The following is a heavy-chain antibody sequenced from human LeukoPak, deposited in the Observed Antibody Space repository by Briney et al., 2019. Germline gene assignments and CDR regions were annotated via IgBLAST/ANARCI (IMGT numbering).Heavy chain of an antibody. CDR1: GIIFSDFG. J-gene: IGHJ4*02. CDR2: IWYDGSNK. Sequence: SGGSLRLSCAASGIIFSDFGMHWVRQAPGKGLEWMAIIWYDGSNKYYADSVKGRFTISRDNSKNTLYLQMNSLRAEDTAVYYCAKLDSGIAVAGSGYWGQGTLVTVSS. CDR3: AKLDSGIAVAGSGY. D-gene: IGHD6-19*01. V-gene: IGHV3-30*02.